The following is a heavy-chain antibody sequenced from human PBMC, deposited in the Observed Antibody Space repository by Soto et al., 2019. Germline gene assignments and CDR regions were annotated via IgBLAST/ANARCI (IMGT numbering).Heavy chain of an antibody. J-gene: IGHJ4*02. Sequence: GESLRLSCAASGFSFSSYSMNWFRQAPGKGLEWVSYISRSSNTINYADSVKGRFTISRDNAKNSLFLQMNSLRAEDTAVYYCARDREYCSGDKCYETGSAYWGQGTLVTVSS. CDR1: GFSFSSYS. D-gene: IGHD2-15*01. CDR3: ARDREYCSGDKCYETGSAY. CDR2: ISRSSNTI. V-gene: IGHV3-48*01.